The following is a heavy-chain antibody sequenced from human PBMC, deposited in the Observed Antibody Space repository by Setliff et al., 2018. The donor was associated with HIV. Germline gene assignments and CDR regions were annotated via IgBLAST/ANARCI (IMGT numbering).Heavy chain of an antibody. CDR2: IKQDGSEI. V-gene: IGHV3-7*01. D-gene: IGHD1-26*01. CDR1: GFTFSDYY. Sequence: PGGSLRLSCAASGFTFSDYYMSWIRQAPGKGLEWVATIKQDGSEIFYADSVKGRFTVSRDNAKNSLYLQMNSLRAEDTAVYYCAKDRSGSYSFARDWGQGTLVTVSS. CDR3: AKDRSGSYSFARD. J-gene: IGHJ4*02.